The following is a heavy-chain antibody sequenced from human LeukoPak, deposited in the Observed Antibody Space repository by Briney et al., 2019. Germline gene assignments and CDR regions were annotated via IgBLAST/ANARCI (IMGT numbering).Heavy chain of an antibody. Sequence: ASVKVSCKASGYTFTSYYMHWVRQTPGEGLEWMGIINPSGGSTSYAQKFQGRVTMTRDMSTSTVYMELRSLRSDDTAVYYCARDDYDILTGYYWFAFDIWGQGTMVTVSS. V-gene: IGHV1-46*01. CDR2: INPSGGST. J-gene: IGHJ3*02. CDR3: ARDDYDILTGYYWFAFDI. CDR1: GYTFTSYY. D-gene: IGHD3-9*01.